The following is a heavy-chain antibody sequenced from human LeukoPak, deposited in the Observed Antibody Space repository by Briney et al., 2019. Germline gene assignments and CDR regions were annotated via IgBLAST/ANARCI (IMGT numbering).Heavy chain of an antibody. Sequence: PSETVSLTCTVSGGSISGQYWSLIRQPPGKGLEWIGYIYYTGITKYNPSLKSRVTISVDTSKNQFSLRLTSVTAADTAVYYCARVSFHYHSGNYGWYFDSWGQGTLVTLSS. J-gene: IGHJ4*02. D-gene: IGHD3-10*01. V-gene: IGHV4-59*11. CDR1: GGSISGQY. CDR3: ARVSFHYHSGNYGWYFDS. CDR2: IYYTGIT.